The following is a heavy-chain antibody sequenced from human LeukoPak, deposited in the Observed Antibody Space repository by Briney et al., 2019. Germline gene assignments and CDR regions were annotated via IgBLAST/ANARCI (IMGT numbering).Heavy chain of an antibody. V-gene: IGHV4-39*01. CDR1: GGSISNSNCY. D-gene: IGHD6-19*01. Sequence: SETLSLTCTVSGGSISNSNCYWGCFRQPPGQGLEWIGSIYYTGTNNSTPSLKSRVTISVDTTKNQLSQKLDSAPAADTPVYYCARREYSSGWYDYWGQGTLVTVSS. CDR2: IYYTGTN. J-gene: IGHJ4*02. CDR3: ARREYSSGWYDY.